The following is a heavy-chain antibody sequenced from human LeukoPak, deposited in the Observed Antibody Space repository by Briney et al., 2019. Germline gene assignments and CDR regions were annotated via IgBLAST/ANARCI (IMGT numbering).Heavy chain of an antibody. CDR1: GFTFSSYS. Sequence: GGSLRLSCAASGFTFSSYSMNWVRQAPGKGLEWVSGINWNGGSTGYADSVKGRFTISRDNAKNSLYLQMNSLRAEDTALYYCAKDIGPDSGYDYGSSYGMDVWGQGTTVTVSS. V-gene: IGHV3-20*04. CDR2: INWNGGST. CDR3: AKDIGPDSGYDYGSSYGMDV. J-gene: IGHJ6*02. D-gene: IGHD5-12*01.